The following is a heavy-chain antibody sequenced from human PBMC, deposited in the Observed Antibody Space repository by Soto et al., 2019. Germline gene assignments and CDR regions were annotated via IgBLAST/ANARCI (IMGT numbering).Heavy chain of an antibody. CDR2: ISSNGGST. D-gene: IGHD3-10*01. J-gene: IGHJ4*02. Sequence: PGVSMRLSCSASGFTFGSYAVHWVRQATGKGLEYVSAISSNGGSTYYADSVRGRFTISRDNSKNTLYLQMSSLRAEDTAVYYCVKTPTLVATPYYFDYWGQGALVTVSS. CDR1: GFTFGSYA. CDR3: VKTPTLVATPYYFDY. V-gene: IGHV3-64D*08.